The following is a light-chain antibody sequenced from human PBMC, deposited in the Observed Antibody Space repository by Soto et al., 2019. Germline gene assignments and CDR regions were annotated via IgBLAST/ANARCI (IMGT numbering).Light chain of an antibody. CDR1: QGISSY. J-gene: IGKJ2*02. Sequence: DIQLTQSPSFLSASVGDRVTITCRASQGISSYLAWYQQKPGKAPKLLIYAASTLQSGVPSRFSGSGSGTEFTLTISSLQHGDFATYYCQQLNSYPRWTFGQGTKLEIK. CDR3: QQLNSYPRWT. V-gene: IGKV1-9*01. CDR2: AAS.